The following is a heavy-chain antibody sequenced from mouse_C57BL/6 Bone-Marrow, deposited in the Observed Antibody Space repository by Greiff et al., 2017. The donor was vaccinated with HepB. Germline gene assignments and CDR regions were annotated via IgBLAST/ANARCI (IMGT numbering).Heavy chain of an antibody. Sequence: DVMLVESGGGLVQPGGSLKLSCAASGFTFSDYGVAWVRQAPRKGPEWVAFISNLAYSIYYADSVTGRFTISRENAKNTLYLEMSSLRSADTVMYYCARKGRSSKAMDDWGQGTSVTVTS. CDR2: ISNLAYSI. CDR3: ARKGRSSKAMDD. J-gene: IGHJ4*01. V-gene: IGHV5-15*01. D-gene: IGHD1-1*01. CDR1: GFTFSDYG.